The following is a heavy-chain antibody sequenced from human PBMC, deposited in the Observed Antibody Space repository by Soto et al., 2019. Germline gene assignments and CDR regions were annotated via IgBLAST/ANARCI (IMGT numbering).Heavy chain of an antibody. CDR2: IYPGDSDT. CDR1: GYSFTSYW. D-gene: IGHD2-2*01. V-gene: IGHV5-51*01. J-gene: IGHJ6*02. Sequence: PGESLKISCKGSGYSFTSYWIGWVRQMPGKGLEWMGIIYPGDSDTRYSPSFQGQVTISADKSISTAYLQWSSLKASDTAMYYCARLVGYCSSTSCQPTYYYGMDVWGQGTTVTVSS. CDR3: ARLVGYCSSTSCQPTYYYGMDV.